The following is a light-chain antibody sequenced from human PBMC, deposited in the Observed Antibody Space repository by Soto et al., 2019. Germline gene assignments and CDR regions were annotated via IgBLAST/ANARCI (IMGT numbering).Light chain of an antibody. CDR2: GNS. Sequence: QSVLTQPPPVSGAPGQTVTISCAGSSSNIGAGYEIHWYQQIPGAVPKLLIYGNSNRPSGVPDRFFGSKSDTSASLAITGLQAEDEADYYCQSYDNSLRVSVFGGGTKVTVL. CDR1: SSNIGAGYE. J-gene: IGLJ2*01. V-gene: IGLV1-40*01. CDR3: QSYDNSLRVSV.